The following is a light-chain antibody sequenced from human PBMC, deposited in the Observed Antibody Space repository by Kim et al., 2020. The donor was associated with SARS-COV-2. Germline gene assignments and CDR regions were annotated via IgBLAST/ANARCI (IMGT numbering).Light chain of an antibody. CDR2: DAP. CDR1: QTISTD. Sequence: DIQMTQSPSSLSASVGDRVTITCRASQTISTDLTWYQQKPGKAPKLLIYDAPSLQSGVPSRFSGSGSGTDFTLTISNLQPEDFATYYCQQSYNLITFGQGTRLEIK. CDR3: QQSYNLIT. J-gene: IGKJ5*01. V-gene: IGKV1-39*01.